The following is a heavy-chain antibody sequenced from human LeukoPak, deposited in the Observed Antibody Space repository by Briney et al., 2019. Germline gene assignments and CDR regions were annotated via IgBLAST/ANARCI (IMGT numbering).Heavy chain of an antibody. CDR3: AKDKGAAAVFFDAFDV. D-gene: IGHD6-13*01. V-gene: IGHV3-9*01. Sequence: PGRSLRLSCAASGLTFDDYAMHWVRQAPGKGLEWVSGISWNSGSIGYADSVKGRFTISRDNAKNSLYLQMNSLRAEDTALYYCAKDKGAAAVFFDAFDVWGQGTMVTVSS. CDR1: GLTFDDYA. J-gene: IGHJ3*01. CDR2: ISWNSGSI.